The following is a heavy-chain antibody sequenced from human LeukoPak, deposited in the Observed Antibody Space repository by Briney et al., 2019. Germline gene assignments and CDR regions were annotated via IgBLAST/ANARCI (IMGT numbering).Heavy chain of an antibody. V-gene: IGHV4-59*08. CDR2: IYYSGST. CDR1: GGSISSYY. J-gene: IGHJ4*02. Sequence: SETPSLTCTVSGGSISSYYWSWIRQPPGKGLEWIGYIYYSGSTNYNPSLKSRVTISVDTSKNQFSLKLSSVTAADTAVYYCARLSGDFWSGYSFGYWGQGTLVTVSS. D-gene: IGHD3-3*01. CDR3: ARLSGDFWSGYSFGY.